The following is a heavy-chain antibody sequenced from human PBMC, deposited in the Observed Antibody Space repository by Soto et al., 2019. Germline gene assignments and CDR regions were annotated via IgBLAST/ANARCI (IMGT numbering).Heavy chain of an antibody. V-gene: IGHV3-74*01. Sequence: PGGALRVSCAASGFTFSSYWMHWVRQAPGKGLVWVSGINGDGSTTTYADSVKGRFIISRDNAKNMLYLQMDSLTAEDTAVYYCAKEYSDFLTAYYGPLNIYYYYSGMDVWGQGTTVTVSS. D-gene: IGHD3-9*01. J-gene: IGHJ6*02. CDR3: AKEYSDFLTAYYGPLNIYYYYSGMDV. CDR1: GFTFSSYW. CDR2: INGDGSTT.